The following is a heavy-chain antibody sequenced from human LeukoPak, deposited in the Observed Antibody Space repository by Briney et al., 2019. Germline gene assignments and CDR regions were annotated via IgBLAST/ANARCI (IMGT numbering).Heavy chain of an antibody. V-gene: IGHV3-48*04. CDR2: ISSSSSTI. J-gene: IGHJ3*02. CDR3: ARDWSRLDYYDSSGPPDAFDI. CDR1: GFTFSSYS. Sequence: GGSLRLSCAASGFTFSSYSMNWVRQAPGKGLEWVSYISSSSSTIYYADSVKGRFTISRDNAKNSLYLQMNSLRAEDTAVYYCARDWSRLDYYDSSGPPDAFDIWGQGTMVAVSS. D-gene: IGHD3-22*01.